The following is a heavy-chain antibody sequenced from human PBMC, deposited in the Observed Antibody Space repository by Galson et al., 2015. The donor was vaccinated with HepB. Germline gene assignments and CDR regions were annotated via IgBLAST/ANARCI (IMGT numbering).Heavy chain of an antibody. Sequence: SLRLSCAASGFTFSSYGMHWVRQAPGKGLEWVAVISYDGSNKYYADSVKGRFTISRDNSKNTLYLQMNSLRAEDTAVYYCAKDPHSGRGPTTVTSDGPADYWGQGTLVTVSS. CDR1: GFTFSSYG. J-gene: IGHJ4*02. D-gene: IGHD4-17*01. V-gene: IGHV3-30*18. CDR3: AKDPHSGRGPTTVTSDGPADY. CDR2: ISYDGSNK.